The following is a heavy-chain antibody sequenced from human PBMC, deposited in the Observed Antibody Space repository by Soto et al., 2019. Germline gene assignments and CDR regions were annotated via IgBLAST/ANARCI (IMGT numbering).Heavy chain of an antibody. V-gene: IGHV3-23*04. D-gene: IGHD3-22*01. Sequence: VQLVESGGGVVQPGRSLRLSCAASGFTFSSYAMSWVRQAPGKGLEWVSAISGSGGSTYYADSVKGRFTISRDNSKNTLYLQMNSLRAEDTAVYYCAKDAFSAYYYDSSGYYYDYWGQGTLVTVSS. CDR2: ISGSGGST. J-gene: IGHJ4*02. CDR3: AKDAFSAYYYDSSGYYYDY. CDR1: GFTFSSYA.